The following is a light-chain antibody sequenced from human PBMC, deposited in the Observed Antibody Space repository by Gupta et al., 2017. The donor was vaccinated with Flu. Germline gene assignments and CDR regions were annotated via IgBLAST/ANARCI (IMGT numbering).Light chain of an antibody. J-gene: IGKJ2*03. Sequence: LPQYPGPLSLSPGERATLSCRASQFDSNTFLAWYQQSPGQAPRILLYDASSRAPGIPDRVRGSGSGTDCTLTTSSLHPEDASVDDGQQYSSDYYSCGQGTKLEIK. CDR3: QQYSSDYYS. V-gene: IGKV3-20*01. CDR1: QFDSNTF. CDR2: DAS.